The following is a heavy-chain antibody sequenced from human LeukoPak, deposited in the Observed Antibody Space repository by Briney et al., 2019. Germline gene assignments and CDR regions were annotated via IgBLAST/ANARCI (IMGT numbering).Heavy chain of an antibody. J-gene: IGHJ4*02. V-gene: IGHV3-73*01. CDR2: IRSTANGYAT. Sequence: GSLRLSCAASGFTFSGSALHWVRQASGKGLAWVGRIRSTANGYATAYAASVKGRFTISRDDSKNTAYLQMDSLKTEDTAVYYCTGNYYGSGSYADFDYWGQGTLVTVSS. CDR3: TGNYYGSGSYADFDY. CDR1: GFTFSGSA. D-gene: IGHD3-10*01.